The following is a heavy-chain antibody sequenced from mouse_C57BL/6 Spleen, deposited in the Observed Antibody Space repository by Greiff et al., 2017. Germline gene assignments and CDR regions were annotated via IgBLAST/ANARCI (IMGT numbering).Heavy chain of an antibody. V-gene: IGHV1-61*01. Sequence: QVQLQQPGAELVRPGSSVKLSCKASGYTFTRYWMDWVKQRPGQGLEWIGNIYPSDSETHYNQKFKDKATLTVDKSSSTAYMQLSSLTSEDSAVYYCARGTTVVDYGAMDYWGQGTSVTVSS. D-gene: IGHD1-1*01. CDR2: IYPSDSET. J-gene: IGHJ4*01. CDR1: GYTFTRYW. CDR3: ARGTTVVDYGAMDY.